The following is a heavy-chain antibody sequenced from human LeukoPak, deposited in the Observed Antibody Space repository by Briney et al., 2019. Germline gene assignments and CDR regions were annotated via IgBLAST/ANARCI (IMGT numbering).Heavy chain of an antibody. CDR2: ISGSGGST. V-gene: IGHV3-23*01. J-gene: IGHJ4*02. CDR3: ARDRGRHYYGSGSQNDDY. CDR1: GFTFSSYA. Sequence: PGGSLRLSCAASGFTFSSYAMSWVRQAPGKGLEWVSAISGSGGSTYYADSVKGRFTISRDNAKNSLYLQMNSLRAEDTAVYYCARDRGRHYYGSGSQNDDYWGQGTLVTVSS. D-gene: IGHD3-10*01.